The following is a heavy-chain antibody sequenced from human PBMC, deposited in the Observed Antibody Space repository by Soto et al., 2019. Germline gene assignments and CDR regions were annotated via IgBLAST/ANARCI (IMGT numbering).Heavy chain of an antibody. Sequence: PGESLKISCDGSGYSFTTDWIGWVLQMPGKGLEWMGIIYPGDSDTRYSPSFQGQVTISADKFISTAYLQWSSLKASDTAMYYCARSYYDSSGYLHADYGMDVWGQGTTVTVSS. CDR1: GYSFTTDW. V-gene: IGHV5-51*01. CDR3: ARSYYDSSGYLHADYGMDV. D-gene: IGHD3-22*01. CDR2: IYPGDSDT. J-gene: IGHJ6*02.